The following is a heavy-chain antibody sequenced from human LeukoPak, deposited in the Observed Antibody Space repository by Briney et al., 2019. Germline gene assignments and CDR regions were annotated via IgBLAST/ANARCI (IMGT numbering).Heavy chain of an antibody. J-gene: IGHJ5*02. D-gene: IGHD3-10*01. V-gene: IGHV1-69*05. CDR1: GGTFSSYA. CDR2: IIPIFGTA. Sequence: SVKVSCKASGGTFSSYAISWVRQAPGQGLEWMGRIIPIFGTANYAQKFQGRVTITTDESTSTAYMELSSLRSEDTAVYYCAGLYYYGSGSYYNYNWFDPWGQGTLVTVSS. CDR3: AGLYYYGSGSYYNYNWFDP.